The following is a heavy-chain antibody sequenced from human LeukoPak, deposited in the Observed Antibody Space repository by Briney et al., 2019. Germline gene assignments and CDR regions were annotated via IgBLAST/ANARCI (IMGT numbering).Heavy chain of an antibody. CDR1: GYTFTGYY. D-gene: IGHD6-19*01. J-gene: IGHJ6*02. V-gene: IGHV1-2*06. CDR3: VRDVTAGNYYFYSGMHV. CDR2: INPISSGT. Sequence: ASVNVSCKASGYTFTGYYLHWVRQAPGQGLEWMGRINPISSGTNYAQKFQGRATMTRDTSISTAYMELSGLTSDDTAVYYCVRDVTAGNYYFYSGMHVWGQGTTVTVSS.